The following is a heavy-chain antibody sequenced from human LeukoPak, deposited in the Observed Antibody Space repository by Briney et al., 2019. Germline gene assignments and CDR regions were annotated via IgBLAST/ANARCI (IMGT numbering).Heavy chain of an antibody. CDR3: ARVQQDYDVWSGTTSWFDP. CDR1: GFTFSSYW. D-gene: IGHD3-3*01. J-gene: IGHJ5*02. V-gene: IGHV3-74*01. CDR2: INSDGSST. Sequence: GGSLRLSCAASGFTFSSYWMHWVRQAPGKGLVWVSRINSDGSSTSYADSVKGRFTISRDNAKNTVYLQMNSLRAEDTAVYYCARVQQDYDVWSGTTSWFDPWGQGTLVTVSS.